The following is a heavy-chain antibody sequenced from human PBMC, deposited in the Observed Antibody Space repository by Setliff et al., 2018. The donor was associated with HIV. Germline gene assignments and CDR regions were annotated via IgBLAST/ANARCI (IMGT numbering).Heavy chain of an antibody. CDR3: ATLQPDSVDV. CDR2: VHLGNSET. CDR1: GYSFTNFW. V-gene: IGHV5-51*01. J-gene: IGHJ6*02. Sequence: GESLKISCKASGYSFTNFWIGWVRQMPGEGLEWMGIVHLGNSETRYSLPFEGQVTISADRSITTAFLQWSSLKASDTAIYYCATLQPDSVDVWGQGTTVTVSS.